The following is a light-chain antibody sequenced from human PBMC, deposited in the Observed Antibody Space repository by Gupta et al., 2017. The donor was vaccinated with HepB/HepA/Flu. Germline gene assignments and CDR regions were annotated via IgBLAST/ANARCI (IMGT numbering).Light chain of an antibody. CDR3: AAWDDSLNGYV. CDR1: SSNIGRNT. Sequence: QSVLTQPPSASGTPGQRVTISCSGSSSNIGRNTVNWYQQLPGTAPNLLIYSSNQRPSRVPDRFSGSKSGPSGSLAISGLQADDEADYYCAAWDDSLNGYVFGTGTKVTVL. V-gene: IGLV1-44*01. J-gene: IGLJ1*01. CDR2: SSN.